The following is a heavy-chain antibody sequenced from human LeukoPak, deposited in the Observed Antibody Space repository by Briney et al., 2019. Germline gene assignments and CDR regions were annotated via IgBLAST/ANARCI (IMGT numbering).Heavy chain of an antibody. Sequence: GASVKVSCKASGYTFTGYYMHWVRQAPGQGLEWMGSINPNRGGTDYAQKFQGRVTMTRDTSINTAYMELSRLTSDDTAIYYCARDTHGAYGRSNYFDFWGQGALITVSS. CDR3: ARDTHGAYGRSNYFDF. CDR1: GYTFTGYY. J-gene: IGHJ4*02. CDR2: INPNRGGT. D-gene: IGHD4-17*01. V-gene: IGHV1-2*02.